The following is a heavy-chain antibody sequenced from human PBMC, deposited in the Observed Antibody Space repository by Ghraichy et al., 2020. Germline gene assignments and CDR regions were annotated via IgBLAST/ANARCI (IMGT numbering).Heavy chain of an antibody. D-gene: IGHD6-19*01. J-gene: IGHJ3*02. CDR3: ARDSVAGVNYHDAFDI. CDR2: IIPIFGTA. V-gene: IGHV1-69*13. Sequence: SVKVSCKASGGTFSSYAISWVRQAPGQGLEWMGGIIPIFGTANYAQKFQGRVTITADESTSTAYMELSSLRSEDTAVYYCARDSVAGVNYHDAFDIWGQGTMVTVSS. CDR1: GGTFSSYA.